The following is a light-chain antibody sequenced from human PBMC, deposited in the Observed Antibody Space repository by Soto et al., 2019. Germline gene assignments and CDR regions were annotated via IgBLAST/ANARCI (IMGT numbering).Light chain of an antibody. CDR3: GGDHGSGSNFVVV. J-gene: IGLJ2*01. CDR2: VGTGGIVG. Sequence: QLVLTQPPSASASLGASVTLTCTLSSGYSNYKVDWYQQRPGKGPRFVMRVGTGGIVGSKGDGIPDRFSVLGSGLNRYLTIKNIQEEDESDYHCGGDHGSGSNFVVVFGGGTKLTVL. CDR1: SGYSNYK. V-gene: IGLV9-49*01.